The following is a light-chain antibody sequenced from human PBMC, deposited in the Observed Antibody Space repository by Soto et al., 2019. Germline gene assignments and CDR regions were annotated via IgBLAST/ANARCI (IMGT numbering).Light chain of an antibody. V-gene: IGLV2-23*01. CDR2: EAY. CDR3: CSNAVGSTYV. Sequence: QYVLAQPASVSGSPGQSITISCTGTSTDVGSHKLVSWYQQYPGNAPKLIIFEAYKRPSGVSNRFSGSKSGSTASLTISGLQAEDEADYYCCSNAVGSTYVFGTGTKVTVL. J-gene: IGLJ1*01. CDR1: STDVGSHKL.